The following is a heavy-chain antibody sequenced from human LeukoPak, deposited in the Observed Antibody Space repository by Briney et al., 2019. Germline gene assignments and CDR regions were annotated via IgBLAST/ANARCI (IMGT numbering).Heavy chain of an antibody. V-gene: IGHV1-46*01. J-gene: IGHJ5*02. D-gene: IGHD2-15*01. Sequence: GASVKVSCKASGYTFTGYYMHWVRQAPGQGLEWMGIINPSGGSTSYAQKFQGRVTMTRDMSTSTVYMELSSLRSEDTAVYYCARSLVVVAATRHWFDPWGQGTLVTVSS. CDR3: ARSLVVVAATRHWFDP. CDR1: GYTFTGYY. CDR2: INPSGGST.